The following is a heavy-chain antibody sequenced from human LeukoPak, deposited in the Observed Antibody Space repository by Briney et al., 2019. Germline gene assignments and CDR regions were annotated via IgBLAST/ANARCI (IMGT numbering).Heavy chain of an antibody. CDR1: GGSISSYY. J-gene: IGHJ4*02. CDR2: IYTSGST. Sequence: SETLSLTCTVSGGSISSYYWSWIRQPAGKGLEWIGRIYTSGSTNYNPSLKSQVTMSVDTSKNQFSLKLSSVTAADTAVYYCARDRYSYGPFDYWGQGTLVTVSS. D-gene: IGHD5-18*01. V-gene: IGHV4-4*07. CDR3: ARDRYSYGPFDY.